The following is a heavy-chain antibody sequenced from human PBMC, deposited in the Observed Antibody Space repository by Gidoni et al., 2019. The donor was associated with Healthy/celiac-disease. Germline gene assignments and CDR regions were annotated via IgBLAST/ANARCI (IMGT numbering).Heavy chain of an antibody. V-gene: IGHV3-23*01. Sequence: EVQLLESGGGLVQPGGSLRLSCAASGFTFSSYAMSWVRQAPGKGLGWVSAISGSGGSTYYADSVKGRFTISRDNSKNTLYLQMNSLRAEDTAVYYCAKRGGGTGHLNWFDPWGQGTLVTVSS. CDR3: AKRGGGTGHLNWFDP. CDR1: GFTFSSYA. D-gene: IGHD1-26*01. J-gene: IGHJ5*02. CDR2: ISGSGGST.